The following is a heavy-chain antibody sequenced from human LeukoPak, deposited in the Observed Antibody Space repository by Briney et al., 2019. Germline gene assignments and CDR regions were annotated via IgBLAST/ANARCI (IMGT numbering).Heavy chain of an antibody. D-gene: IGHD3-10*01. CDR1: GFTFSSYS. CDR3: ARASWFGELLPDY. CDR2: ISSSSSYI. J-gene: IGHJ4*02. Sequence: GGSLRLSCAASGFTFSSYSMNWVRQAPGKGLEGVSSISSSSSYIHYADSVKGRFTISRDNAKNSLYLQMNSLRAEDTAVYYCARASWFGELLPDYWGQGTLVTVSS. V-gene: IGHV3-21*01.